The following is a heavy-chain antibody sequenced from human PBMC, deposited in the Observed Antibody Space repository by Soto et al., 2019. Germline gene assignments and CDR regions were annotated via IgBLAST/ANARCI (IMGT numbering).Heavy chain of an antibody. CDR3: ATSGRDGYNSHFDY. CDR1: GYTFTGYY. Sequence: GASVKVSCKASGYTFTGYYMHWVRQAPGQGLEWMGGIFPILDTPKYAQRFQGRVTITADESTTSAYMELNSLRSEDTAVYYCATSGRDGYNSHFDYWGHGTLVTVSS. CDR2: IFPILDTP. D-gene: IGHD2-21*01. V-gene: IGHV1-69*13. J-gene: IGHJ4*01.